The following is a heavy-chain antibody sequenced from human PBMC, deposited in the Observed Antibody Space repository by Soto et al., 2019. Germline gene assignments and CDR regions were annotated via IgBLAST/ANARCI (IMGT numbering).Heavy chain of an antibody. D-gene: IGHD3-16*01. CDR2: INHSGST. J-gene: IGHJ6*02. Sequence: SETLSLTCAVYGGSFSGYYWSWIRQPPGKGLEWIGEINHSGSTNYNPSLKSRVTISVDTSKNQFSLKLSSVTAADTAVYYCGREPLHWGYYYGMDVWGQGTTVTVSS. CDR3: GREPLHWGYYYGMDV. V-gene: IGHV4-34*01. CDR1: GGSFSGYY.